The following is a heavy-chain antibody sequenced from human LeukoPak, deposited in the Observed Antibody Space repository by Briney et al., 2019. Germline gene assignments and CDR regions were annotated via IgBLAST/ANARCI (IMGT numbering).Heavy chain of an antibody. D-gene: IGHD3-10*01. CDR1: GGSISSGGYS. V-gene: IGHV4-30-2*01. CDR3: ARENYGPFDY. J-gene: IGHJ4*02. Sequence: TLSLTCAVSGGSISSGGYSWSWIRQPPGKGLEWIGYIYHGGSTYYNPSLKSRVTISVDRSKNQFSLKLSSVTAADTAVYYCARENYGPFDYWGQGTLVTVSS. CDR2: IYHGGST.